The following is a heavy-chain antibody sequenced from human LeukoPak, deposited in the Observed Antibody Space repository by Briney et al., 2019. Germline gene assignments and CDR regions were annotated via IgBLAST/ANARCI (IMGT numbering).Heavy chain of an antibody. CDR2: INPSGGST. CDR3: ARDGSDYYDSSGYYPRFDY. D-gene: IGHD3-22*01. V-gene: IGHV1-46*01. CDR1: GYTFTSYY. J-gene: IGHJ4*02. Sequence: ASVKVSCRASGYTFTSYYMHWVRQAPGQGLEWMGIINPSGGSTSYAQKFQGRVTMTRDTSTGTVYMELSSLRSEDTAVYYCARDGSDYYDSSGYYPRFDYWGQGTLVTVSS.